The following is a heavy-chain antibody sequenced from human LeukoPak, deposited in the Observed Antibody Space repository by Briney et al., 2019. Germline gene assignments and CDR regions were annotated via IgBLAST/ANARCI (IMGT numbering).Heavy chain of an antibody. V-gene: IGHV3-21*01. J-gene: IGHJ4*02. D-gene: IGHD6-19*01. Sequence: GGSLRLSCAASGFTFSSYAMNWVRQAPGKGLEWVSSISSSSSYIHYADSVKGRFTISRDNAKNSLYLQMNSLRAEDTAVYYCAREMGWYFDYWGQGTLVTVSS. CDR2: ISSSSSYI. CDR1: GFTFSSYA. CDR3: AREMGWYFDY.